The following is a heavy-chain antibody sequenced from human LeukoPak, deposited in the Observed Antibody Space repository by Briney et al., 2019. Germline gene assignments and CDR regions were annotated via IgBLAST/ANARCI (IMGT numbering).Heavy chain of an antibody. V-gene: IGHV4-59*01. CDR2: IYYTGNT. J-gene: IGHJ4*02. Sequence: PSETLSLTCTVSGGSISSYYWNWIRQPPGKGLEWSGYIYYTGNTNYNPSLKSRVTISVDTSKNQFSLKLSSVTAADTAVYYCARWYYDSSGYRYFDYWGQGTLVTVSS. CDR3: ARWYYDSSGYRYFDY. CDR1: GGSISSYY. D-gene: IGHD3-22*01.